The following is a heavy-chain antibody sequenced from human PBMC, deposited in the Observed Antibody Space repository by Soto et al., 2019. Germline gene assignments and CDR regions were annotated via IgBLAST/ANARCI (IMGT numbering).Heavy chain of an antibody. V-gene: IGHV3-7*04. CDR2: IKEDGSDK. CDR1: RFTFSSYW. Sequence: GGSLRLSCAASRFTFSSYWMSWFRQAPGRGLEWVANIKEDGSDKYYADSVKGRFTISRDNAKKSLYVQMNSLRVDDTAVYYCGRGIDDTPSLGMDVGAKGPTVPVSS. J-gene: IGHJ6*04. CDR3: GRGIDDTPSLGMDV.